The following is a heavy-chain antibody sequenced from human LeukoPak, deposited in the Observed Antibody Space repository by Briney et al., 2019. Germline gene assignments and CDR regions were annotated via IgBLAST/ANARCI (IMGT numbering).Heavy chain of an antibody. J-gene: IGHJ6*02. CDR2: IYPGDSDT. CDR1: GYSFTSYW. V-gene: IGHV5-51*01. Sequence: GESLKISCKGSGYSFTSYWIGWVRQMSGKGLEWMGIIYPGDSDTRYSPSFQGQVTISADKSISTAYLQWSSLKASDTAMYYCARVPATFYYYYGMDVWGQGTTVTVSS. CDR3: ARVPATFYYYYGMDV.